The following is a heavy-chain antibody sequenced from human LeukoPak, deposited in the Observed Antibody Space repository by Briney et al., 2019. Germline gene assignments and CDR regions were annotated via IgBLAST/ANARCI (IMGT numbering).Heavy chain of an antibody. CDR3: ARASYGDHIRHPIDY. J-gene: IGHJ4*02. CDR2: IYSGGST. D-gene: IGHD4-17*01. CDR1: GFTVSSNY. Sequence: GGSLRLSCAASGFTVSSNYMSWVRQAPGKGLEWVSVIYSGGSTYYADSVKGRFTISRDNSKNTLYLQMNSLRAEDTAVYYCARASYGDHIRHPIDYWGQGTLVTVSS. V-gene: IGHV3-53*01.